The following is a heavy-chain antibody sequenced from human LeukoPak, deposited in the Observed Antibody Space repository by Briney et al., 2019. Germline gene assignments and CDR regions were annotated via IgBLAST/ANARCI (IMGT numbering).Heavy chain of an antibody. Sequence: SETLSLTCTVSGGSISSYYWSWIRQPPGKGLEWIGSIYQSGSTYYNLSLKSRVTISVDTSKNQFSLKLSSVTAADTAVYYCATTRSGYSYGYRTFDIWGQGTMVTVSS. CDR3: ATTRSGYSYGYRTFDI. J-gene: IGHJ3*02. CDR2: IYQSGST. V-gene: IGHV4-59*08. CDR1: GGSISSYY. D-gene: IGHD5-18*01.